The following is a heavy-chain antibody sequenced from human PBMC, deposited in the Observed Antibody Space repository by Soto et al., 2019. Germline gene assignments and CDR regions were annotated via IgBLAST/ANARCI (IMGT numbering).Heavy chain of an antibody. J-gene: IGHJ5*02. V-gene: IGHV1-3*01. Sequence: QVPLVQSGAEVKKPGASVKVSCKASGYTFTSFAIHWVRQAPGQRLEWMGCISGGTGNTEYSQKFQGRVSITRDTSARTAYMELSSLRSEDTAVYYCVRDNVDVVVVATLFPWFDPWGQGTLVTVSS. CDR3: VRDNVDVVVVATLFPWFDP. D-gene: IGHD2-15*01. CDR2: ISGGTGNT. CDR1: GYTFTSFA.